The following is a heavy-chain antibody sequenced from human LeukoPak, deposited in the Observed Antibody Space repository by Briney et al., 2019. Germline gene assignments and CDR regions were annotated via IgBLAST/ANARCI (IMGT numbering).Heavy chain of an antibody. CDR3: AGGVFGVVIDY. Sequence: GGSLRLPCGASGFTFSILWMIWGRQAPGEGLEWVANIKKDGSEKYYVDSVKGRFTISRDNAKNSLYLQMDSLRAEDTAVYYCAGGVFGVVIDYWGQGTLVTVSS. D-gene: IGHD3-3*01. J-gene: IGHJ4*02. V-gene: IGHV3-7*04. CDR2: IKKDGSEK. CDR1: GFTFSILW.